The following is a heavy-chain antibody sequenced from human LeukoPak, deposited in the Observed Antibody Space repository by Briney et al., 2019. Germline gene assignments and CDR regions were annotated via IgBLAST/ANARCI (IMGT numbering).Heavy chain of an antibody. CDR2: INEDGSER. Sequence: GGSLRLSCAASGFTFSTYWMTWVRQAPGEGLEWVANINEDGSERNYVDSVKGRFTISRDNAKNSVYLHMSSLRGDDTAVYYCARDRPITVSGVVILPWGQGTLVTVSS. J-gene: IGHJ5*02. V-gene: IGHV3-7*01. CDR1: GFTFSTYW. D-gene: IGHD3-3*01. CDR3: ARDRPITVSGVVILP.